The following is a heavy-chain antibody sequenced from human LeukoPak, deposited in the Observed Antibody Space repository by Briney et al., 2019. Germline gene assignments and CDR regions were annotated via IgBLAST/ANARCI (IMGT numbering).Heavy chain of an antibody. CDR3: ARYLSQWLGNYYYYDMDV. J-gene: IGHJ6*03. Sequence: SETLSLTCTVSGGSISSYYWSWIRQPAGKGLEWIGRIYTSGSTNYNPSLKSRVTMSVDTPKNQFTLKLRSVTAADAAVYYCARYLSQWLGNYYYYDMDVWGKGTTVTVSS. V-gene: IGHV4-4*07. CDR2: IYTSGST. D-gene: IGHD6-19*01. CDR1: GGSISSYY.